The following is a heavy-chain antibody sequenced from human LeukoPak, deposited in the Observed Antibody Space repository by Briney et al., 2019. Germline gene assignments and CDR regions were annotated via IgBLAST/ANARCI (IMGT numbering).Heavy chain of an antibody. CDR1: GFTFSSYA. Sequence: GGSLRLSCAASGFTFSSYAMHWVRQAPGKGLEWVAVISYDGSNKYYADSVKGRFTISRDNSKNTLYLQMNSLRAEDTAVYYCARNRGGSTGRYWGQGTLVTVSS. CDR2: ISYDGSNK. CDR3: ARNRGGSTGRY. J-gene: IGHJ4*02. D-gene: IGHD1-14*01. V-gene: IGHV3-30-3*01.